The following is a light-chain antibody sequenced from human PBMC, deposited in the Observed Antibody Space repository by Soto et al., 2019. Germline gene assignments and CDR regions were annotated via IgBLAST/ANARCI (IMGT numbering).Light chain of an antibody. CDR3: QQYDSSPPT. V-gene: IGKV3-20*01. J-gene: IGKJ1*01. CDR1: QSVNSNY. Sequence: EIVLTQSPGTLSLSPGERATLSCRASQSVNSNYLAWYQRKPGQAPRLLICGASNRATDIPYRFSASGSGTDFTLTITRLEPEDFAVYYCQQYDSSPPTFGQGTKVEIK. CDR2: GAS.